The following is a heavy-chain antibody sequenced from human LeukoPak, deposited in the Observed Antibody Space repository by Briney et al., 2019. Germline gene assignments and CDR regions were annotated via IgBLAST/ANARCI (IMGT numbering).Heavy chain of an antibody. CDR3: ARLGQDSSGYYVIYWYFDL. J-gene: IGHJ2*01. V-gene: IGHV4-39*07. CDR1: GGSISSSTYY. CDR2: IYYSGST. D-gene: IGHD3-22*01. Sequence: SETLSLTCTVSGGSISSSTYYWGRVRQPPGKGLEWIGSIYYSGSTYYNPSLKSRVTISVDTSKNQFSLKLTSVTAADTAVYYCARLGQDSSGYYVIYWYFDLWGRGTLVSVSS.